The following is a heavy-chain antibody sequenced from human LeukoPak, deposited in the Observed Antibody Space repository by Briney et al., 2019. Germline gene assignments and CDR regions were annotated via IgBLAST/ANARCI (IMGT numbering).Heavy chain of an antibody. CDR3: ARLGIGGSAALDS. CDR2: IYPVDSDT. J-gene: IGHJ4*02. Sequence: GESLKISCKGSGYIFSNYWIAWVRQMPGKGLEWVGIIYPVDSDTKYGPSFEGQVSISVVESLATAYLQWQSLQASDTAIYYCARLGIGGSAALDSWGQGTLVTVSS. D-gene: IGHD6-13*01. V-gene: IGHV5-51*01. CDR1: GYIFSNYW.